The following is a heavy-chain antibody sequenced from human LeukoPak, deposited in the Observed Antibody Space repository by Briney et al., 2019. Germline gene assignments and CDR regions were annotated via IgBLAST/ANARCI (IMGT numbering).Heavy chain of an antibody. V-gene: IGHV3-23*01. CDR1: GFTFTNYG. Sequence: GGSLRLSCTASGFTFTNYGMTWVRQAPGKGLEWVSAISGSGGSTYYADSVKGRFTISRDNSKNALYLQIDSLRPEDTAVYYCAKKSGAAFYNWFDPWGQGTLVTVSS. CDR3: AKKSGAAFYNWFDP. D-gene: IGHD1-26*01. J-gene: IGHJ5*02. CDR2: ISGSGGST.